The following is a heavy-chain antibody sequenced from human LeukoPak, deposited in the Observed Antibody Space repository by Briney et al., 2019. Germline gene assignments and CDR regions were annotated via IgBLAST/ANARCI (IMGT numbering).Heavy chain of an antibody. CDR3: ARGDGYNGELFDY. Sequence: SQTLSLTCTVSGGSISSGGYYWSWIWQPPGKGLEWIGYIYHSGSTYYNPSLKSRVTISVDRSKNQFSLKLSSVTAADTAVYYCARGDGYNGELFDYWGQGTLVTVSS. D-gene: IGHD5-24*01. J-gene: IGHJ4*02. CDR2: IYHSGST. V-gene: IGHV4-30-2*01. CDR1: GGSISSGGYY.